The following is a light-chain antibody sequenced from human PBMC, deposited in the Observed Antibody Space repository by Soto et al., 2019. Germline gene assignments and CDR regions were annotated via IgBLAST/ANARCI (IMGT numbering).Light chain of an antibody. V-gene: IGKV1-39*01. CDR3: QQSYSTPWT. CDR2: AAS. Sequence: EIQMTQSASSLSASVGDRVTITCRASQSISSYLNWYQQKPGKAPKLLIYAASSLQSGVPSRFSGSGSGTDLTLTISSLQPEDFATYYCQQSYSTPWTLSQGTKVDIK. CDR1: QSISSY. J-gene: IGKJ1*01.